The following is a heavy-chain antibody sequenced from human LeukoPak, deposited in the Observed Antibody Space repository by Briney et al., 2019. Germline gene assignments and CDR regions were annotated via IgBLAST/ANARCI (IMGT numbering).Heavy chain of an antibody. CDR1: GGTFSSYA. CDR3: ARDLGTAMVFDY. Sequence: GSSVKVSGKASGGTFSSYAISWVRQAPGQGLEWMGRIIPILGIANYAQKFQGRVTITADKSTSTAYMELSSLRSEDTAVYYCARDLGTAMVFDYWGQGTLVTVSS. D-gene: IGHD5-18*01. CDR2: IIPILGIA. V-gene: IGHV1-69*04. J-gene: IGHJ4*02.